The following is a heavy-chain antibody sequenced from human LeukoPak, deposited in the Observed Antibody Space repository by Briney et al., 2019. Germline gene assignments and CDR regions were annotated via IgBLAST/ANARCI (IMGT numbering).Heavy chain of an antibody. Sequence: GASVKVSCKASGYTFTSYGISWVRQAPGQGLEWMGGIIPIFGTANYAQKFQGRVTITADESTSTAYMELSSLRSEDTAVYYCASTFRSSGWYKDSAFDYWGQGTLVTVSS. CDR3: ASTFRSSGWYKDSAFDY. J-gene: IGHJ4*02. V-gene: IGHV1-69*13. CDR2: IIPIFGTA. D-gene: IGHD6-19*01. CDR1: GYTFTSYG.